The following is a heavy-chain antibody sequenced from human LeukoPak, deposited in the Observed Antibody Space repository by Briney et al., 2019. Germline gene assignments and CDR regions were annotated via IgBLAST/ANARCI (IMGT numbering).Heavy chain of an antibody. D-gene: IGHD3-10*01. Sequence: GGSLRLSCAASGFTFSSYGMHWVRQAPGKGLEWVADIKQGGSEKLYVDSVKGRFTIFRDDAKNSLSLQMDSLRPEDTAVYYCARGPPYGSRSDFLDSWGQGTRVTVSS. J-gene: IGHJ5*01. CDR2: IKQGGSEK. V-gene: IGHV3-7*01. CDR3: ARGPPYGSRSDFLDS. CDR1: GFTFSSYG.